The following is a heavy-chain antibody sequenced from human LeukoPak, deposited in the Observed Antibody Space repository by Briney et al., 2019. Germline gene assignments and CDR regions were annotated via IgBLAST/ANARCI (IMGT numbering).Heavy chain of an antibody. V-gene: IGHV1-69*01. CDR3: ARAYYYDSSDYFYLAY. J-gene: IGHJ4*02. Sequence: SAVKVSCKASGGTFSRNAINWVRQAPGQGLEWMGGIIPVSGTTNYAQKFQGRVTMIADESTSTAYMELSGLRSEDTAVYYCARAYYYDSSDYFYLAYWGQGTLVTVSS. D-gene: IGHD3-22*01. CDR2: IIPVSGTT. CDR1: GGTFSRNA.